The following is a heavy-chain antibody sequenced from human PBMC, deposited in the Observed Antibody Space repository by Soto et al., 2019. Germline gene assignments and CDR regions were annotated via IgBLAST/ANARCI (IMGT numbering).Heavy chain of an antibody. CDR2: IASTGDP. D-gene: IGHD1-1*01. CDR1: GFTFSSYD. V-gene: IGHV3-13*04. J-gene: IGHJ3*02. Sequence: GGSLRLSCVASGFTFSSYDMHWVRQASGKGLEWVSAIASTGDPYYPGSVKGRFTISRENAKNSLYLQINSLRIGDTAVYYCAREGTGGGFDIWGQGTVVT. CDR3: AREGTGGGFDI.